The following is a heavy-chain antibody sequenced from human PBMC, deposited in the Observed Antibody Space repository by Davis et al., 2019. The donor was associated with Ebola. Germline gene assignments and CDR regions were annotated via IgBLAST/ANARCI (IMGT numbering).Heavy chain of an antibody. CDR3: ASGHYGRNYYVFDS. CDR1: GFTFNIFD. D-gene: IGHD3-10*01. V-gene: IGHV3-23*01. J-gene: IGHJ4*02. CDR2: ISGSGGST. Sequence: GGSLRLSCAASGFTFNIFDMHWVRQAPGEGPEWVSTISGSGGSTYYADSVKGRFTISRDNSKNTLYLQMNSLRAEDTAVFNCASGHYGRNYYVFDSWGKGTLATVSS.